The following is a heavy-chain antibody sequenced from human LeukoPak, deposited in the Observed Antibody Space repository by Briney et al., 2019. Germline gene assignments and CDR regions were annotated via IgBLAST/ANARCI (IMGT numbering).Heavy chain of an antibody. CDR3: ARDSVVFVLGY. CDR1: GFTFSNYA. D-gene: IGHD4-23*01. J-gene: IGHJ4*02. V-gene: IGHV3-23*01. CDR2: ICGNGGST. Sequence: GGSLRLSCAASGFTFSNYAMSWVRQAPGKGLEWVSSICGNGGSTYYADSVKGRFTISRDNAKNTLYLQMNSLRAEDTAVYYCARDSVVFVLGYWGQGTLVTVSS.